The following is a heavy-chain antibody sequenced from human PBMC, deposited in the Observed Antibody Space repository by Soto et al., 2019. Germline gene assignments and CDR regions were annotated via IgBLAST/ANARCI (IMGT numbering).Heavy chain of an antibody. J-gene: IGHJ4*02. D-gene: IGHD1-1*01. CDR1: GFMFSNHG. CDR2: IWSDGNNR. V-gene: IGHV3-33*01. Sequence: QVQLVESGGGVVQPGRSLRLSCAASGFMFSNHGMHWVRQAPGKGLEWVAVIWSDGNNRYYPDSVKGRFTISRDNSKNTVHLQMNSLRAEDTAVYYCVRGDNWNDEASDYWGQGTLVTVSS. CDR3: VRGDNWNDEASDY.